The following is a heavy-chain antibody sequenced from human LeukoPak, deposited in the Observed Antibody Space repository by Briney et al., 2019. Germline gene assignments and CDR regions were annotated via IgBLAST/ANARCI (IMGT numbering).Heavy chain of an antibody. Sequence: GGSLRLSCAASGFTFSSYWMHWVRQAPGKGLVWVSRINSDGSSTSYADSVKGRFTISRDNAKNTLYLQMNSLRAEDTAVYYCARDAKDAYYDFWSGPKYGIDVWGQGTTVTVSS. V-gene: IGHV3-74*01. D-gene: IGHD3-3*01. CDR2: INSDGSST. J-gene: IGHJ6*02. CDR1: GFTFSSYW. CDR3: ARDAKDAYYDFWSGPKYGIDV.